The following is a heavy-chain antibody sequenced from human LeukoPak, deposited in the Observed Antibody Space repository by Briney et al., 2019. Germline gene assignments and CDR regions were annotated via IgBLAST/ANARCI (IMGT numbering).Heavy chain of an antibody. J-gene: IGHJ4*02. Sequence: GGSLRLSCAASGFTFSSYAMSWVRQAPGKGLEWVSAISGSGGSTYYADSAKGRFTISRDNSKNTLYLQMNSLRAEDTAVYYCAKDPDGSGSYYDYWGQGTLVTVSS. CDR2: ISGSGGST. V-gene: IGHV3-23*01. CDR1: GFTFSSYA. CDR3: AKDPDGSGSYYDY. D-gene: IGHD3-10*01.